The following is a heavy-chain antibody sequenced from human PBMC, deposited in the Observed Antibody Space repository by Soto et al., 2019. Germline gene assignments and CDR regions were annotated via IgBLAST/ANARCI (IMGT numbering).Heavy chain of an antibody. CDR1: GGSINSHDYY. D-gene: IGHD3-22*01. V-gene: IGHV4-30-4*01. CDR3: ARVFESYYFNSRGTLRPSSDFDR. J-gene: IGHJ4*02. Sequence: QVQLQDSGPGLVKPSQNMSIPCTVSGGSINSHDYYWSWIRQPPGKALEWIGFIYYSGSTYYRTSLKSRVTISVDTSKPHFAVNLRCVTAAATAVDYCARVFESYYFNSRGTLRPSSDFDRWCQGTLVTVSS. CDR2: IYYSGST.